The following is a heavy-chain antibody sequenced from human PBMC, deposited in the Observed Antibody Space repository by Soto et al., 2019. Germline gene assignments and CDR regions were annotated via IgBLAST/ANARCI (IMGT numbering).Heavy chain of an antibody. J-gene: IGHJ4*02. CDR1: GFIFSNYA. D-gene: IGHD6-19*01. CDR2: IGGNGADT. V-gene: IGHV3-23*01. CDR3: AIPPGLTVTGPDC. Sequence: GGSLRLSCAASGFIFSNYAMSWVRQAPGKGLEWVSAIGGNGADTYYADSVKGRFTISRDNSKNTLYLQMNSLRADDTAVYFCAIPPGLTVTGPDCWGQGTLVTVSS.